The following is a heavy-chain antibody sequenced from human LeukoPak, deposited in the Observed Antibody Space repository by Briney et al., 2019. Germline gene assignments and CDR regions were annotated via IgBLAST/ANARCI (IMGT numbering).Heavy chain of an antibody. V-gene: IGHV3-23*01. D-gene: IGHD2-2*02. CDR1: GFTFSSYA. CDR3: AKNLFRIPVVVPAAIGYYYMDV. J-gene: IGHJ6*03. CDR2: ISGSGGST. Sequence: AGGSLRLPCAASGFTFSSYAMSWVRQAPGKGLEWVSAISGSGGSTYYADSVKGRFTISRDNSKNTLYLQMNSLRAEDTAVYYCAKNLFRIPVVVPAAIGYYYMDVWGKGTTVTVSS.